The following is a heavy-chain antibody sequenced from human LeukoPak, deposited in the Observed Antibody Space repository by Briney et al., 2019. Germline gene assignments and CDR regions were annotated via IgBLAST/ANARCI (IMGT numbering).Heavy chain of an antibody. J-gene: IGHJ4*02. CDR2: IGAGAEST. V-gene: IGHV3-23*01. Sequence: ETLSLTCTVSGGSLSSYFWTWIRQPPGKGLEWVSSIGAGAESTYYADSVKGRFTVSRDNSENTLYLQMNSLRADDTAIYYCAKDSGKYSDDYWGQGTLVTVS. CDR1: GGSLSSYF. CDR3: AKDSGKYSDDY. D-gene: IGHD1-26*01.